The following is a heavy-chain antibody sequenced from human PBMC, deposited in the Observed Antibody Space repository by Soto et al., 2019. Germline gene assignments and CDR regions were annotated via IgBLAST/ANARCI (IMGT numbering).Heavy chain of an antibody. CDR3: ARGLSRSGSYWFDY. CDR2: MNPNSGNT. CDR1: GYTFTSYD. Sequence: QVQLVQSGAEVKKPGASVKVSCKASGYTFTSYDINWVRQATGQGLEWMGWMNPNSGNTGYAQKFQGRVTMTRNTSISTAYMVLSSLRSEDTAVYYCARGLSRSGSYWFDYWGQGTLVTVSS. D-gene: IGHD1-26*01. J-gene: IGHJ4*02. V-gene: IGHV1-8*01.